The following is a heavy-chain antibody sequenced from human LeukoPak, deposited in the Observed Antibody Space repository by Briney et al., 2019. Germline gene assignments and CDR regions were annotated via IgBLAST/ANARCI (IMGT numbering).Heavy chain of an antibody. Sequence: GGSLRLSCAASGFTFSSYAMSWVCQAPGKGLEWVSAISGSGGSTYYADSVKGRFTISRDNSKNTLYLQMNSLRAEDTAVYYCAKDTQGIAAAGTTYYFGYWGQGTLVTVSS. D-gene: IGHD6-13*01. CDR1: GFTFSSYA. CDR2: ISGSGGST. V-gene: IGHV3-23*01. J-gene: IGHJ4*02. CDR3: AKDTQGIAAAGTTYYFGY.